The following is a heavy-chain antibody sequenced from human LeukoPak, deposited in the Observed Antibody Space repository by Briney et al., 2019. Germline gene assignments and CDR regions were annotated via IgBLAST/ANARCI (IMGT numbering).Heavy chain of an antibody. CDR3: ARDWRYYDFWSGYSPINY. J-gene: IGHJ4*02. Sequence: PGGSLRLSCAASGFTFSSYWMSWVRQAPGKGLEWVANINQDGSEKYYVDSVKGRFTISRDNAKNSLYLQMNSLRAEDTAVYYCARDWRYYDFWSGYSPINYWGQGTLVTVSS. V-gene: IGHV3-7*01. CDR1: GFTFSSYW. D-gene: IGHD3-3*01. CDR2: INQDGSEK.